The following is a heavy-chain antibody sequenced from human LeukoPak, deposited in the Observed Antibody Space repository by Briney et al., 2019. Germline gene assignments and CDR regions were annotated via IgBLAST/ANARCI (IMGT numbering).Heavy chain of an antibody. V-gene: IGHV3-21*01. J-gene: IGHJ6*03. CDR3: ARVADGSGSYYKGYYYMDV. D-gene: IGHD3-10*01. CDR2: ISSSSSYI. CDR1: GFTFSSYS. Sequence: GGSLRLSCAASGFTFSSYSMNWVRQAPGKGLEWVSSISSSSSYIYYADSVKGRFTISRDNAKNSLYLQMNSLRAEDTAVYYCARVADGSGSYYKGYYYMDVWGKGTTVTISS.